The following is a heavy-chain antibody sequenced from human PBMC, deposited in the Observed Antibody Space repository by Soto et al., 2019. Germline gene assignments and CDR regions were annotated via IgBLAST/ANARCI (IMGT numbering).Heavy chain of an antibody. CDR2: INHSGST. D-gene: IGHD4-17*01. CDR1: GGSFSGYY. Sequence: QVQLQQWGAGLLKPSETLSLSCAVYGGSFSGYYWSWIRQPPGKGLEWIGEINHSGSTNYNPSLKSRVTISVDTSKNQFSLKLSSVTAADTAVYYCAVGGTVTRWFDPWGQGTLVTVSS. CDR3: AVGGTVTRWFDP. J-gene: IGHJ5*02. V-gene: IGHV4-34*01.